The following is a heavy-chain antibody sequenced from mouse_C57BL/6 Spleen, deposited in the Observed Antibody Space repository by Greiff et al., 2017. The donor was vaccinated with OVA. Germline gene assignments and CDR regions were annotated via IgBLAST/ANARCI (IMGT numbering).Heavy chain of an antibody. CDR1: GYTFTSYW. CDR2: IDPSDSYT. Sequence: VQLQQPGAELVMPGASVKLSCKASGYTFTSYWMHWVKQRPGQGLEWIGEIDPSDSYTNYNQKFKGKSTLTVDKSSSTAYMQLSSLTSEDSAVYYCARYTTVGDWYFDVWGTGTTVTVSS. V-gene: IGHV1-69*01. CDR3: ARYTTVGDWYFDV. D-gene: IGHD1-1*01. J-gene: IGHJ1*03.